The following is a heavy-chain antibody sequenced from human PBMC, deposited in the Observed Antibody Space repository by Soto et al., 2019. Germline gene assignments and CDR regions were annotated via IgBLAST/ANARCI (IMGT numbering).Heavy chain of an antibody. J-gene: IGHJ6*02. D-gene: IGHD4-4*01. CDR2: IHYSGST. CDR3: ARDHYITRIYYCYSLDV. Sequence: QVQLQESGPGLVKPSQTLSLTCTVSGGSISSGGYYWSWVRQHPGKGLEWIGYIHYSGSTYYNPSLKSRVTISLDTSKTHFSRRLRSVTAADTAVYSGARDHYITRIYYCYSLDVWGQGTTVTVSS. V-gene: IGHV4-31*03. CDR1: GGSISSGGYY.